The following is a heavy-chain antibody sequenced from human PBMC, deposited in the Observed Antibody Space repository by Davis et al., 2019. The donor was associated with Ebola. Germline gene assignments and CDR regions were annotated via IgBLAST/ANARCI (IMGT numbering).Heavy chain of an antibody. CDR1: GYTFTSYY. V-gene: IGHV1-46*01. J-gene: IGHJ6*02. CDR3: ASNPLTRLLGPEPYGMDV. D-gene: IGHD1-14*01. CDR2: INPSGGST. Sequence: ASVKVSCKASGYTFTSYYMHWVRQAPGQGLEWMGIINPSGGSTSYAQKFQGRVTMTRDTSTSTVYMELSSLRSEDTAVYYCASNPLTRLLGPEPYGMDVWGQGTTVTVSS.